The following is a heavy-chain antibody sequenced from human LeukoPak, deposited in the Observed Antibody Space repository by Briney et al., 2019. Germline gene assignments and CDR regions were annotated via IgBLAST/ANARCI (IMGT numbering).Heavy chain of an antibody. CDR1: GFTFSSYT. J-gene: IGHJ6*02. CDR2: ISSSSSTI. V-gene: IGHV3-48*04. Sequence: GGSLRLSCAASGFTFSSYTMNWVRQAPGKGLEWVSYISSSSSTIYYADSVKGRFTISRDNAKNSLYLQMNSLRAEDTAVYYCAREDCSGGNCFYNRFYYYGLDVWGQGTTVTVSS. D-gene: IGHD2-15*01. CDR3: AREDCSGGNCFYNRFYYYGLDV.